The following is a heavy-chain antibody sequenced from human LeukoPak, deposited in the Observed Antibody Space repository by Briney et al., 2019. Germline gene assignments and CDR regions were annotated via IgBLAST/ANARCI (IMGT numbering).Heavy chain of an antibody. J-gene: IGHJ3*02. D-gene: IGHD1-26*01. CDR2: IWYDGSNK. CDR1: GFTFSSYG. Sequence: PGGSLRLSCAASGFTFSSYGMHWVRQAPGKGLEWVAVIWYDGSNKYYADSVKGRFTISRDNSKNTLYLQMNSLRAEDTAVYYCAKEAGDSGSYYDGYDAFDIWGQGTMVTVSS. V-gene: IGHV3-33*06. CDR3: AKEAGDSGSYYDGYDAFDI.